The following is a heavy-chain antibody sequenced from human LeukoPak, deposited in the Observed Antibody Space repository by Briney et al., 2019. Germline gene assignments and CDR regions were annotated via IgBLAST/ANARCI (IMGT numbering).Heavy chain of an antibody. J-gene: IGHJ3*02. V-gene: IGHV3-30*18. D-gene: IGHD2-15*01. CDR3: AKVSAPGYCSGGSCYSNAFDI. Sequence: SLRLSCAASGFTFSSYGMHWVRQAPGKGLEWVAVISYDGSNKYYADSVKGRFTISRDNSKNTLYLQMNSLRAEDTAVYYCAKVSAPGYCSGGSCYSNAFDIWGQGTMVTVSS. CDR1: GFTFSSYG. CDR2: ISYDGSNK.